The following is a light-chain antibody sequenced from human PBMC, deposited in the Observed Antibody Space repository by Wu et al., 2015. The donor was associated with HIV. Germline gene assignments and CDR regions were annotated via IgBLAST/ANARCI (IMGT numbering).Light chain of an antibody. CDR3: QQYVNLPIT. CDR2: GAS. CDR1: QTVSSSF. Sequence: EIMLTQSPGTLSLSPGERATLSCRASQTVSSSFLAWYQQKPGQAPRLLIYGASNRATGIPARFRGSGSGTDFTLTIDRLEAEDFAVYFCQQYVNLPITFGQGTRLEI. J-gene: IGKJ5*01. V-gene: IGKV3-20*01.